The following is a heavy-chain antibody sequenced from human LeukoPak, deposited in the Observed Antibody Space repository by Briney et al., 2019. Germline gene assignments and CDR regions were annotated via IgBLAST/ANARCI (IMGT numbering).Heavy chain of an antibody. D-gene: IGHD6-19*01. Sequence: PGGSLRLSCAASGFTFSSYAMSWVRQAPGKGLEWVSAISGSGDSTYHGDSVEGRFTISRDNSKNTLYLQMNSLRTEDTAVYYCARGAYYSGWYYDDYWGQGTLVTVSS. V-gene: IGHV3-23*01. J-gene: IGHJ4*02. CDR2: ISGSGDST. CDR1: GFTFSSYA. CDR3: ARGAYYSGWYYDDY.